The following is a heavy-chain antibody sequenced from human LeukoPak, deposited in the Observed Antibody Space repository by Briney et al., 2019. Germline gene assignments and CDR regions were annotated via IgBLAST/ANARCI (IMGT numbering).Heavy chain of an antibody. D-gene: IGHD4-23*01. V-gene: IGHV4-61*02. CDR3: ARRTVVKGYFDY. J-gene: IGHJ4*02. Sequence: SETLSVTCTVSGGSISSGSYYWSWIRQPAGKGLEWIGRIYTSGSTNYNPSLKSRVTISVDTSKNQFSLKLSSVTAADTAVYYCARRTVVKGYFDYWGQGTLVTVSS. CDR2: IYTSGST. CDR1: GGSISSGSYY.